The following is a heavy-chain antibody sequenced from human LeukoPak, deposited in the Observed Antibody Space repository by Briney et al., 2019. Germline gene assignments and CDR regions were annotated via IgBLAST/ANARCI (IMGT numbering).Heavy chain of an antibody. CDR2: IKSKTDGGTT. Sequence: GGSLRLSCAASGFTFSNAWMSWVRQAPGKGLEWVGRIKSKTDGGTTDYAAPVKGRFTISRDDSKNTLYLQMNSLKTEDTAVYYCTTSSTSLEGFDYWGQGTLVTVSS. J-gene: IGHJ4*02. CDR3: TTSSTSLEGFDY. D-gene: IGHD2-2*01. CDR1: GFTFSNAW. V-gene: IGHV3-15*01.